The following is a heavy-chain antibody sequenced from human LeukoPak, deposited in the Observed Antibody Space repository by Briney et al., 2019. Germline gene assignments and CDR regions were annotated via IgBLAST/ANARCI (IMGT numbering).Heavy chain of an antibody. Sequence: ASVKVSCKASGYTFTSYGISWVRQAPGQGLEWMGWISAYNGNTNYAQKLQGRVTMTTDTSTSTAYMELRSLRSDDTAVYYCARDHSSGWYPDAFDIWGRGTMVTVSS. V-gene: IGHV1-18*01. CDR3: ARDHSSGWYPDAFDI. J-gene: IGHJ3*02. D-gene: IGHD6-19*01. CDR1: GYTFTSYG. CDR2: ISAYNGNT.